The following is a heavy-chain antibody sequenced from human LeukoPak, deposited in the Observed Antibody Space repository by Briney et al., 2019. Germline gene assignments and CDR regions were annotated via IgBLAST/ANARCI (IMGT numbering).Heavy chain of an antibody. V-gene: IGHV4-34*01. CDR3: ASAGGSIAAAGTSWFDP. CDR2: VNHSGST. D-gene: IGHD6-13*01. Sequence: PSETLSLTCAVYGGSFSGYYWSWIRQPPGKGLEWIGEVNHSGSTNYNPSLKSRVTISVDTSKNRFSLKLSSVTAADTAVYYCASAGGSIAAAGTSWFDPWGQGTLVTVSS. CDR1: GGSFSGYY. J-gene: IGHJ5*02.